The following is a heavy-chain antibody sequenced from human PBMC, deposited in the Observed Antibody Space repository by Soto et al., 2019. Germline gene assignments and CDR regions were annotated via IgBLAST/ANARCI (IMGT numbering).Heavy chain of an antibody. CDR3: ARVGYDFWVDY. Sequence: SETLSLTCTVSGGSISSYYWSWIRQPPGKGLEWIGYIYYSGSTNYNPSLKSRVTISVDTSKNQFSLKLSSVTAADTAVYYCARVGYDFWVDYWGQGTLVTVSS. J-gene: IGHJ4*02. CDR1: GGSISSYY. V-gene: IGHV4-59*08. CDR2: IYYSGST. D-gene: IGHD3-3*01.